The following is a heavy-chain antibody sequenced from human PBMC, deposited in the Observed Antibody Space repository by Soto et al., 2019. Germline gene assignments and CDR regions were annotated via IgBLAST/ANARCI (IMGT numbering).Heavy chain of an antibody. V-gene: IGHV3-7*01. J-gene: IGHJ4*02. CDR1: GFTFSGYW. CDR3: ARDGYCSGGRCYRRNDY. D-gene: IGHD2-15*01. Sequence: EVQLVESGGGLVQPGGSLRLSCAASGFTFSGYWMTWARQAPGKGLEWVAQIKDDGSEKFYVDSVKGRFTISRDNADNLLYLQMNSLRAEDTAVYFCARDGYCSGGRCYRRNDYWGQGTLVIASS. CDR2: IKDDGSEK.